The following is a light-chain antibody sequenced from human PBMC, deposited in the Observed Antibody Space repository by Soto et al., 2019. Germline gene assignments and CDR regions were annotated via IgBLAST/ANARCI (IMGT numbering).Light chain of an antibody. CDR3: QHSYSAPPFT. Sequence: DIQMTQSPSSLSASVGDRVTITCRASQSISNYLNWYQQKPGKAPKLLIYAASSLQSGVPSRFSVRGSWTDFNLAISSLQPEDFATYYCQHSYSAPPFTCGQGARLLIK. J-gene: IGKJ5*01. CDR2: AAS. CDR1: QSISNY. V-gene: IGKV1-39*01.